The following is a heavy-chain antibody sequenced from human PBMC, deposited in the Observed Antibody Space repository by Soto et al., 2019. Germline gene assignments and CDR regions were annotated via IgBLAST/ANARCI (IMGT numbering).Heavy chain of an antibody. CDR2: ISYDGSNK. V-gene: IGHV3-30*18. CDR3: AKDIYSGSYQMTFDY. D-gene: IGHD1-26*01. Sequence: VQLVESGGGVVQPGRSLRLSCAASGFTFSSYGMHWVRQAPGKGLEWVAVISYDGSNKYYADSVKGRFTISRDNSKNTLYLQMNSLRAEDTAVYYCAKDIYSGSYQMTFDYWGQGTLVTVSS. CDR1: GFTFSSYG. J-gene: IGHJ4*02.